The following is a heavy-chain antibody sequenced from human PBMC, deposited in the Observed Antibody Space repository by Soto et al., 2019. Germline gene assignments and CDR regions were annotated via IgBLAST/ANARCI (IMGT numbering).Heavy chain of an antibody. CDR1: GGSFSGYY. Sequence: SETLSLTCAVYGGSFSGYYWSWIRQPPGKGLEWIGEINHSGSTNYNPSLKSRVTISVDTSKNQFSLKLSSVTAADTAVYYCARVADATWNDAFDIRGQGTMVTVSS. V-gene: IGHV4-34*01. D-gene: IGHD2-2*01. J-gene: IGHJ3*02. CDR2: INHSGST. CDR3: ARVADATWNDAFDI.